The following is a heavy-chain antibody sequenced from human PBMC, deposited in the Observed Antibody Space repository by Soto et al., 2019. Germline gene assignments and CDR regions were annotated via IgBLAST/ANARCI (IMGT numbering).Heavy chain of an antibody. CDR2: IYYKSRWYN. V-gene: IGHV6-1*01. CDR3: ARDWGYDPDPTYYYGMDV. CDR1: EDTVSTNTAA. Sequence: PSQTLSLTCAIAEDTVSTNTAAWNWIRQSPSRGLEWLGRIYYKSRWYNDYSESLKSRIAIIPDTSRNQFSLQLNSVIPEDTAVYYCARDWGYDPDPTYYYGMDVWGQGTTVTVSS. J-gene: IGHJ6*02. D-gene: IGHD5-12*01.